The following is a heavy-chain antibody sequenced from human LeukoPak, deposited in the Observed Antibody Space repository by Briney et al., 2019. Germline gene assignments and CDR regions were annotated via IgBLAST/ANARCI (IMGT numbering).Heavy chain of an antibody. D-gene: IGHD2-2*01. V-gene: IGHV1-2*02. J-gene: IGHJ4*02. CDR2: INPNSGGT. CDR3: ASFHHSCY. Sequence: ASVKVSCKASGYTFTSYGISWVRQAPGQGLEWMGWINPNSGGTNYAQQFQGRVTMTRDTSISTAYMELSSLRSDDTAVYYCASFHHSCYWGQGTLVTVSS. CDR1: GYTFTSYG.